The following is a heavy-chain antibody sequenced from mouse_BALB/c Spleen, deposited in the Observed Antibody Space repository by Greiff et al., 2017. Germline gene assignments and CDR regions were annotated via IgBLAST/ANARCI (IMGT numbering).Heavy chain of an antibody. CDR1: GFTFSSYA. D-gene: IGHD1-2*01. CDR3: ARKTTATWDY. V-gene: IGHV5-9-3*01. Sequence: EVKVVESGGGLVKPGGSLKLSCAASGFTFSSYAMSWVRQTPEKRLEWVATISSGGSYTYYPDSVKGRFTISRDNAKNTLYLQMSSLRSEDTAMYYCARKTTATWDYWGQGTTLTVSS. CDR2: ISSGGSYT. J-gene: IGHJ2*01.